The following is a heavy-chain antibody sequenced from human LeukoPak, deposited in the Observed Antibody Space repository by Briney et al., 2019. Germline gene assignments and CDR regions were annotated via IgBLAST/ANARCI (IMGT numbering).Heavy chain of an antibody. D-gene: IGHD3-10*01. J-gene: IGHJ4*02. CDR3: AREMEGDYGSGTFFDL. Sequence: GGCLRLSCPASAFFFSDYYMSWTRQAPGKGLEWVSYISDSGSTIYYADSVKGRFTIPRDNVKNSLYLQMNGLRAEDTAVYYCAREMEGDYGSGTFFDLWGQGNMVTVSS. CDR2: ISDSGSTI. V-gene: IGHV3-11*01. CDR1: AFFFSDYY.